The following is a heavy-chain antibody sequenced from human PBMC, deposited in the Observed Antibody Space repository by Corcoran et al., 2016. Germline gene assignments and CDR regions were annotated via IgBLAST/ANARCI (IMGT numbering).Heavy chain of an antibody. CDR1: GGSFSGYY. V-gene: IGHV4-34*01. CDR2: INHSGST. CDR3: ARGRRVEMATRGTAKFSAFDI. Sequence: QVQLQQWGAGLLKPSETLSLTCAVYGGSFSGYYWSWIRQPPGKGLEWIGEINHSGSTNYKPSLKSRVTISVDTSKNQFSLTLSSVTAADTAVYYCARGRRVEMATRGTAKFSAFDIGGQGTMVTVSS. D-gene: IGHD5-12*01. J-gene: IGHJ3*02.